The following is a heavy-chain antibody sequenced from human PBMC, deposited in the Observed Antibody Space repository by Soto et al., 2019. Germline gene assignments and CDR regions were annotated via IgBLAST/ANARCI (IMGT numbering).Heavy chain of an antibody. Sequence: ASVKVSCKASGGTFSSYAISWVRQAPGQGLGWMGGIIPIFGTANYAQKFQGRVTITADESTSTAYMELSSLRSEDTAVYYCARTAYYYDSSGYYYGENYFDYWGQGTLVTVSS. J-gene: IGHJ4*02. CDR2: IIPIFGTA. D-gene: IGHD3-22*01. V-gene: IGHV1-69*13. CDR1: GGTFSSYA. CDR3: ARTAYYYDSSGYYYGENYFDY.